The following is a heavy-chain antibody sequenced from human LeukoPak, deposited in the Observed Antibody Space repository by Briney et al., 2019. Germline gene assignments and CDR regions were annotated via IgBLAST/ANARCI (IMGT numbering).Heavy chain of an antibody. CDR3: ARDRGSGYFYY. CDR2: ISGSGGST. D-gene: IGHD3-22*01. J-gene: IGHJ4*02. CDR1: GFTFSSYA. V-gene: IGHV3-23*01. Sequence: PGGSLRLSCAASGFTFSSYAMSWVRQAPGKGLEWVSAISGSGGSTYYADSVKGRFTISRDNSKNSLYLQMNSLRAEDTAVYYCARDRGSGYFYYWGQGTLVTVSS.